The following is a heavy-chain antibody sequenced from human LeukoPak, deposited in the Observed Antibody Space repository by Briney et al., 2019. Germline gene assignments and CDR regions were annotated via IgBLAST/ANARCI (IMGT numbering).Heavy chain of an antibody. CDR2: IWYDGSNK. D-gene: IGHD5-12*01. CDR3: ARGDRYSGYEFLIDY. Sequence: PGGSLRLSCAASGFTFSSYGMHWVRQAPGKGLEWVAVIWYDGSNKYYADSVKGRFTISRDNSKNTLYLQMNSLRAEDTAVYYCARGDRYSGYEFLIDYWGQGTLVTVSS. V-gene: IGHV3-33*01. J-gene: IGHJ4*02. CDR1: GFTFSSYG.